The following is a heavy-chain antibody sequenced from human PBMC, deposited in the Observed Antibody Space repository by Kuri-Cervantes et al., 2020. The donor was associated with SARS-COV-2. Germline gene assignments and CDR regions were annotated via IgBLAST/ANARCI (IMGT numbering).Heavy chain of an antibody. V-gene: IGHV1-8*01. Sequence: ASVKVSCKASGYSFSSYDINWVRQAAGQGLEWMGWLNPDTGNTGNAKEFQGRVTMTTDTSINTAYMEVSSLSFEDTAIYYCARDLILVGATPYYYYMDVWGKGTTVTVSS. CDR3: ARDLILVGATPYYYYMDV. D-gene: IGHD1-26*01. CDR2: LNPDTGNT. CDR1: GYSFSSYD. J-gene: IGHJ6*03.